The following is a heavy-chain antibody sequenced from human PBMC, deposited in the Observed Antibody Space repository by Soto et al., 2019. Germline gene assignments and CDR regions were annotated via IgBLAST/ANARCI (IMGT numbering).Heavy chain of an antibody. D-gene: IGHD6-6*01. V-gene: IGHV3-7*01. J-gene: IGHJ4*02. CDR2: INQDGNEE. CDR1: GFTFNSAW. CDR3: ASTPVAARYFDY. Sequence: EVQLVESGGGLVQPGGSLRLSCSVSGFTFNSAWMSWVRQAPGKGLEWVVNINQDGNEEFYVDSVMGRFTISRDNAKNSLFLQMNSLRVEDTAVYYCASTPVAARYFDYWGRGTLVTVSS.